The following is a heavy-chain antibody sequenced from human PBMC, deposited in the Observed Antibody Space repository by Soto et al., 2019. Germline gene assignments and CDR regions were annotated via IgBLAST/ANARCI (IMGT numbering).Heavy chain of an antibody. V-gene: IGHV3-30*18. D-gene: IGHD4-17*01. Sequence: GGSLSLSCAASRFTFNSYIINLFLKAPGKGLEWVAFISFDGSQKFYTDSVRGRFTISRDNSKKTLFLEMNSLRSEDTGLYYCAKHITVTTPRDYWGQGSQVTVSS. CDR2: ISFDGSQK. CDR3: AKHITVTTPRDY. J-gene: IGHJ4*02. CDR1: RFTFNSYI.